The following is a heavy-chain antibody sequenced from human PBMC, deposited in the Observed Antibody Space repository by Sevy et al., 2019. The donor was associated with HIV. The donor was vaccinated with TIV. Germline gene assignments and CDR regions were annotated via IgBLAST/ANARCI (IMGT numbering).Heavy chain of an antibody. V-gene: IGHV3-30*18. D-gene: IGHD6-13*01. CDR3: AKDPGHSSSWYALAYYFDY. CDR2: ISSEGSIR. J-gene: IGHJ4*02. CDR1: GISFNTYG. Sequence: GGCLRLSCAASGISFNTYGIHWVRQAPGKGLEWVAAISSEGSIRYYADSVKGRFTISRDNSKNTLYLQMNSLRAEDTAVYYCAKDPGHSSSWYALAYYFDYWGRGTLVTVSS.